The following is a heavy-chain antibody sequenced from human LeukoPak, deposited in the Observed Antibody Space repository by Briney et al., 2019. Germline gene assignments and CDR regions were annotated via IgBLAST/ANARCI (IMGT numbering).Heavy chain of an antibody. CDR3: ARSGNYFFDY. V-gene: IGHV6-1*01. Sequence: SQTLSLTCAISGDSVSSNSATWNWLRQSPSRGLEWLGKTKYRSKWYNDYAVSVKSRIAINPDTSKNQFSLQLNSVTPEDTAVYYCARSGNYFFDYWGQGTLVTVSS. D-gene: IGHD3-10*01. CDR2: TKYRSKWYN. CDR1: GDSVSSNSAT. J-gene: IGHJ4*02.